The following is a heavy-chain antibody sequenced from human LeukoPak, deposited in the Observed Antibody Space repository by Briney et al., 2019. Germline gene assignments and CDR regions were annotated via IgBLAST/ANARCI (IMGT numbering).Heavy chain of an antibody. V-gene: IGHV3-74*01. D-gene: IGHD3-22*01. CDR3: ARMADYDRSGFYGYLPY. J-gene: IGHJ1*01. CDR2: INGEGSSI. CDR1: GFAFATYW. Sequence: GGSLRLSCAASGFAFATYWMHWARQAPGKGLEWLSRINGEGSSINYADSVKGRFTISRDNAKNTLYLQIDSLRVEDTAVYYCARMADYDRSGFYGYLPYWGQGTLVTVSS.